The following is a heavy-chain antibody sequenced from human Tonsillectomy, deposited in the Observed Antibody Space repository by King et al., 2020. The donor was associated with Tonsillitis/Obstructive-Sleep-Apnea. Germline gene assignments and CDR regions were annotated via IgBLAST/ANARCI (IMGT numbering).Heavy chain of an antibody. CDR1: GFPFSICA. V-gene: IGHV3-23*04. Sequence: VQLVESGGGLVQPGGSLSPSCAASGFPFSICAMSWVRQAPGKGLDWVPAFSDSGAGPYYADSVKGRFTISRDNSKNTLYLQMNSLRAEDTAVYYCAKGSPHTFWLAYFDYWGQGTLVTVSS. CDR2: FSDSGAGP. J-gene: IGHJ4*02. CDR3: AKGSPHTFWLAYFDY. D-gene: IGHD6-19*01.